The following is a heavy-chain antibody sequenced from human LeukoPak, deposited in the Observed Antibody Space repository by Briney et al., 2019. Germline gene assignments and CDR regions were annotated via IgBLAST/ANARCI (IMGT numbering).Heavy chain of an antibody. CDR1: GGSFSGYY. J-gene: IGHJ4*02. V-gene: IGHV4-39*01. Sequence: SETLSLTCAVYGGSFSGYYWGWIRQPPGKGLEWIGSIYYSGFTYYHPSLKSRVTISVDTSKNQFSLKLSSVTAADTAVYFCAGRLARGYFDYWGQGTLVTVSS. D-gene: IGHD6-19*01. CDR3: AGRLARGYFDY. CDR2: IYYSGFT.